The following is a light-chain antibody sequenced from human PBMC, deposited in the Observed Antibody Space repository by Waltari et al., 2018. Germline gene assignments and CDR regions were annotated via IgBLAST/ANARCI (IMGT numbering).Light chain of an antibody. CDR1: QSVTSSY. CDR2: GAS. J-gene: IGKJ4*01. CDR3: QQYGSSPPLT. Sequence: EIVLTQSPGTLSLSPGERATLSCRASQSVTSSYLAWYQQKPGQAPRPLMYGASSRATGIPDRFSGSGSGTDFTLTISRLEPEDFAVYYCQQYGSSPPLTFGGGTKVEIK. V-gene: IGKV3-20*01.